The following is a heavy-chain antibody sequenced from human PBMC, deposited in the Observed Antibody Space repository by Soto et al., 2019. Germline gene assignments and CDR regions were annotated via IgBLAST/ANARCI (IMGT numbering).Heavy chain of an antibody. V-gene: IGHV1-69*01. CDR3: ARVDSSGYYFPYYYYYGMDV. Sequence: QVQLVQSGAEVKKPGSSVKVSCKASGGTFSSYAISWVRQAPGQGREWMGGIIPIFGTANYAQKFQGRVTITADESTSTAYMELSSLRSEDTAVYYCARVDSSGYYFPYYYYYGMDVWCQGTTVTVSS. D-gene: IGHD3-22*01. J-gene: IGHJ6*02. CDR2: IIPIFGTA. CDR1: GGTFSSYA.